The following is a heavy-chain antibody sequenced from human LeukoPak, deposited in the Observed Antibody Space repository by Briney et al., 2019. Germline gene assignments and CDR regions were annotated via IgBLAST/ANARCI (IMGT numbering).Heavy chain of an antibody. CDR3: ARVSVGGTGPDY. J-gene: IGHJ4*02. V-gene: IGHV4-59*11. CDR2: IFYSGSA. Sequence: SDTLSLTCTVSGGSMSTHYWSWIRQPPGKGLEWVGFIFYSGSATYNPSLQSRLAISLDTSSNQFSLKLSSVTAADTAVYYCARVSVGGTGPDYWGQGTLVTVAS. D-gene: IGHD1-14*01. CDR1: GGSMSTHY.